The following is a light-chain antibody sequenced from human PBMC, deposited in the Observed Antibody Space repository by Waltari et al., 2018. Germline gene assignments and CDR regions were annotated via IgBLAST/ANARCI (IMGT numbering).Light chain of an antibody. Sequence: SCRASQSVGRYLAWYQQKPGQAPRLLIYGASSRATGIPDRFSGSGSGTDFSLTISRLEPEDFAVYYCQNHERLPGMFGQGTKVEIK. CDR1: QSVGRY. V-gene: IGKV3-20*01. J-gene: IGKJ1*01. CDR3: QNHERLPGM. CDR2: GAS.